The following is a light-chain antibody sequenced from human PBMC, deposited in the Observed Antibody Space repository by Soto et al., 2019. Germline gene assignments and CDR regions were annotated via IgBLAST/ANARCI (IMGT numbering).Light chain of an antibody. CDR1: SSDVGGYNY. Sequence: QSALTQPPSASGSPGQSVTISCTGTSSDVGGYNYVSWYQQHPGKAPKLMIYEVSKRPSGVPDRFSGSKSGNTASLTVSGVQAEHEADYYCSSYAGRNNLVFGGGTKLTVL. V-gene: IGLV2-8*01. CDR3: SSYAGRNNLV. CDR2: EVS. J-gene: IGLJ3*02.